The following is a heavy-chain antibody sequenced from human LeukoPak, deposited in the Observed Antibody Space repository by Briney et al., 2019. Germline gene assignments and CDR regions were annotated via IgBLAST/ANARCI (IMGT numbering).Heavy chain of an antibody. Sequence: PGGSLRLSCAAFGFTFSNAWMSWVRQAPGKGLEWVGRIKSKTDGGTTDYAAPVKGRFTISRDDSKNTLYVQMNSLRSDDTAVYYCARGRDQDANGVLFEYWGQGTLVTVSS. J-gene: IGHJ4*02. D-gene: IGHD4/OR15-4a*01. CDR3: ARGRDQDANGVLFEY. V-gene: IGHV3-15*01. CDR1: GFTFSNAW. CDR2: IKSKTDGGTT.